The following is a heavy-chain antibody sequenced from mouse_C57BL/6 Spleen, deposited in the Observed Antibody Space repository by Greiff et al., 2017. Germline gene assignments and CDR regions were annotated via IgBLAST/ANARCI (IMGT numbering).Heavy chain of an antibody. CDR1: GYTFTSYW. J-gene: IGHJ4*01. CDR2: IHPSDSDT. CDR3: AYDYGYYYAMDY. Sequence: QVQLKQPGAELVKPGASVKVSCKASGYTFTSYWMHWVKQRPGQGLEWIGRIHPSDSDTNYNQKFKGKATLTVDKSSSTAYMQLSSLTSEDSAVYYCAYDYGYYYAMDYWGQGTSVTVSS. V-gene: IGHV1-74*01. D-gene: IGHD2-4*01.